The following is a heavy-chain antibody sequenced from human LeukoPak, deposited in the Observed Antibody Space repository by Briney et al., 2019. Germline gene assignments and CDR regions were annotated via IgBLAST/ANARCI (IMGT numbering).Heavy chain of an antibody. Sequence: GRSLRLSCAASGFTFDNYAMNWVRQVPGKGLEWISLISWNSGTIGYADSVKGRFTISRDNANNFLYLQMNSLRAEDTALYYCARAYRDRSLAGKKEFFQHWGQGTLVTVSS. CDR3: ARAYRDRSLAGKKEFFQH. D-gene: IGHD6-19*01. V-gene: IGHV3-9*01. CDR1: GFTFDNYA. J-gene: IGHJ1*01. CDR2: ISWNSGTI.